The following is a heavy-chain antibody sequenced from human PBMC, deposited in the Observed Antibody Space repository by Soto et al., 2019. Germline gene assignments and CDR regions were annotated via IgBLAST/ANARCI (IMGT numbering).Heavy chain of an antibody. D-gene: IGHD6-6*01. Sequence: QVQLVQSGAEVKKPGSSVKVSCKASGGTFSSYAISWVRQAPGQGLEWMGGIIPIFGTANYAQKFQGRVTITADKSTSTAYMELSSLRSEDTAVYYCARTGVSSSSVYYYYGMDVWGQWTTVTVSS. CDR1: GGTFSSYA. V-gene: IGHV1-69*06. J-gene: IGHJ6*02. CDR2: IIPIFGTA. CDR3: ARTGVSSSSVYYYYGMDV.